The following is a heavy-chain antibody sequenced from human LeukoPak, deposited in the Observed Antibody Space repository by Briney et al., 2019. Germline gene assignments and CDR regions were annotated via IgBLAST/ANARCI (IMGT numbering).Heavy chain of an antibody. CDR1: GFTFSSYW. D-gene: IGHD6-19*01. CDR2: INSDGSST. Sequence: GGSLRLSCAASGFTFSSYWMHWVRQAPGKGLVWVSRINSDGSSTSYADSVKGRFTISRDNAKNTLYLQMNSLRAEDTALYYCAKDKQWLVRSPGFDPWGQGTLVTVSS. V-gene: IGHV3-74*01. J-gene: IGHJ5*02. CDR3: AKDKQWLVRSPGFDP.